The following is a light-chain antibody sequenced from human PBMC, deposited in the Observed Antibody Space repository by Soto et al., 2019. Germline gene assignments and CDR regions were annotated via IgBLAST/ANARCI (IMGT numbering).Light chain of an antibody. CDR2: AAS. CDR1: PSISSY. Sequence: DIQMTQSPSSLSASLGDRVTITCRTSPSISSYLNWYQQKPGTAPKHLIYAASSLESGAPSRFSGSGSGTEFSLTISSLQPEDFATYYCQQSYSTPPWTFGQGTKVEIK. V-gene: IGKV1-39*01. CDR3: QQSYSTPPWT. J-gene: IGKJ1*01.